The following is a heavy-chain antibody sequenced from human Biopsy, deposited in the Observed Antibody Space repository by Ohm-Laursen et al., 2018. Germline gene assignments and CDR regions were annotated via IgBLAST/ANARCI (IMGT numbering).Heavy chain of an antibody. CDR3: ARLGSGDYFPTFFDF. D-gene: IGHD5-12*01. J-gene: IGHJ4*02. CDR2: IFYSANT. CDR1: GVAINGGRYY. V-gene: IGHV4-31*03. Sequence: TLSLTCTVSGVAINGGRYYWNWLRHHPGKGLERIGNIFYSANTYYNPSLKSRVTISVDTSKNQFSLKLSSVTAADTAVYYSARLGSGDYFPTFFDFWGQGALVTVSS.